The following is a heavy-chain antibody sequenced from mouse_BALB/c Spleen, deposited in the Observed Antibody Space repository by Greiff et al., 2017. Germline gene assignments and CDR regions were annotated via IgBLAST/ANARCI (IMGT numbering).Heavy chain of an antibody. Sequence: LVKTGASVKISCKASRYSFTGYYMHWVKQSPGKSLEWIGYISGYNGATSYNQKFKGKATFTVDTSSSTAYMQFNSLTSEDSAVYYCARPKYGNHYYAMDYWGQGTSVTVSS. CDR1: RYSFTGYY. CDR2: ISGYNGAT. D-gene: IGHD2-10*02. J-gene: IGHJ4*01. CDR3: ARPKYGNHYYAMDY. V-gene: IGHV1S34*01.